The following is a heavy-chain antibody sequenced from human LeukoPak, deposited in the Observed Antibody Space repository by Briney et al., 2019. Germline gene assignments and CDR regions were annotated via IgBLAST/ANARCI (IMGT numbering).Heavy chain of an antibody. CDR3: TTDPFDWLDYYFDY. D-gene: IGHD3-9*01. CDR2: IKSKTDGGTT. V-gene: IGHV3-15*01. J-gene: IGHJ4*02. CDR1: GFTFSNAW. Sequence: GGSLRLSCAASGFTFSNAWMSWVRQAPGKGLEWVGRIKSKTDGGTTDYAAPVKGRFTISRDDSKNTLYLQMNSLKTEDTAVYYCTTDPFDWLDYYFDYWGQGTLVTVSS.